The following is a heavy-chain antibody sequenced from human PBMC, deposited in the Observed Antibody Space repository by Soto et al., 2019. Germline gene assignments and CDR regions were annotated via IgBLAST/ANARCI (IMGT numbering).Heavy chain of an antibody. CDR2: INHSGST. D-gene: IGHD2-15*01. CDR3: ARVRRGGCSGGSCYSRLYYYYYMDV. J-gene: IGHJ6*03. CDR1: GGSFSGYY. Sequence: PSETLSLTCAVYGGSFSGYYWSWIRQPPGKGLEWIGEINHSGSTNYNPSLKSRVTISVDTSKNQFSLKLSSVTAADTAVYYCARVRRGGCSGGSCYSRLYYYYYMDVWGKGTTVTVSS. V-gene: IGHV4-34*01.